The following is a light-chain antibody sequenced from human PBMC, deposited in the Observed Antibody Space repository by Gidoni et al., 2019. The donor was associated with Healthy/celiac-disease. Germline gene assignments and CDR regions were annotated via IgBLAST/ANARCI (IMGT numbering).Light chain of an antibody. Sequence: DIVMTQSPYSLSVSLGERATINCKSSQSVLYSSHNKNYLSWYQQKPGQHPKLLIYWASTRESGVPDRFSGSGSGTDFTLTISSLQAEDVAGYYCQQYYSTLGTFGQGTKLEIK. CDR1: QSVLYSSHNKNY. CDR2: WAS. J-gene: IGKJ2*02. CDR3: QQYYSTLGT. V-gene: IGKV4-1*01.